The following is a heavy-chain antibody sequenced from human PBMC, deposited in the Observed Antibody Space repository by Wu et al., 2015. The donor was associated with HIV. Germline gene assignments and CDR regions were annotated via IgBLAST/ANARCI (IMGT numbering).Heavy chain of an antibody. V-gene: IGHV1-2*02. CDR3: ARGDYANYDFWSAYPSY. Sequence: QVQLVQSGAEVKKPGASVKVSCRASGYTFTDYYIHWVRQALDQGLQWMAWISPNSGGTIYAENFEGRITVTRDTSIKAVYMELDSLTFSDTAVYYCARGDYANYDFWSAYPSYWGQGTLVTVSS. D-gene: IGHD3-3*01. J-gene: IGHJ4*02. CDR2: ISPNSGGT. CDR1: GYTFTDYY.